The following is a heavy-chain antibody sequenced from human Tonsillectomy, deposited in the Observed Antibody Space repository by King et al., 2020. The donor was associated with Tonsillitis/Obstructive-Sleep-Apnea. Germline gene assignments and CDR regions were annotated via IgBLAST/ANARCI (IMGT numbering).Heavy chain of an antibody. V-gene: IGHV3-33*06. D-gene: IGHD3-10*01. CDR3: AKGAGSYFDY. CDR2: IWYDGSNK. CDR1: GFTFSTYG. J-gene: IGHJ4*02. Sequence: VQLVESGGGVVQPGRSLRLSCAASGFTFSTYGMHWVRQAPGKGQEWVAVIWYDGSNKYYADSVKGRFTISRDNSKNTLYLQMNSLRAEDTAVYYCAKGAGSYFDYWGQGTLVTVSS.